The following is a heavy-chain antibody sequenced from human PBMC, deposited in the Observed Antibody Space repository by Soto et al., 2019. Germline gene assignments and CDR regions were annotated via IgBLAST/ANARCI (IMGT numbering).Heavy chain of an antibody. Sequence: ASVKVSCKASGYTFTSYGISWVRQAPGQGLEWMGWISAYNGNTNYAQKLQGRVTMTTDTSTSTAYMELRSLRSDDTAVYYCARDYYIWGSYRKYYFDYWGQGTLVTVSS. CDR2: ISAYNGNT. D-gene: IGHD3-16*02. CDR3: ARDYYIWGSYRKYYFDY. J-gene: IGHJ4*02. CDR1: GYTFTSYG. V-gene: IGHV1-18*01.